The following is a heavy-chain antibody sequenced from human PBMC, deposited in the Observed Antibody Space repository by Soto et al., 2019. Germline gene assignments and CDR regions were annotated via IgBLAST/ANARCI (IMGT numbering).Heavy chain of an antibody. V-gene: IGHV1-69*06. CDR1: GGTFSSYA. CDR3: ARGLRQFSNYYYYGMDV. J-gene: IGHJ6*02. CDR2: IIPIFGTA. D-gene: IGHD4-17*01. Sequence: QVQLVQSGAEMKKPGSSVKVSCKASGGTFSSYAISWVRQAPGQGLEWMGGIIPIFGTANYAQKFQGRVTITADKSTSTAYMELSSLRSEDTAVYYCARGLRQFSNYYYYGMDVWGQGTTVTVSS.